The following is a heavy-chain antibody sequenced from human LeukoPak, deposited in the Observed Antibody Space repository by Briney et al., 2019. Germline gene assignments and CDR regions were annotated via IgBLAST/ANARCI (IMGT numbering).Heavy chain of an antibody. V-gene: IGHV3-48*03. J-gene: IGHJ6*03. D-gene: IGHD1-26*01. Sequence: GGSLRLSCAASGFTFRIYEMNWVRQAPGKGVEWVAYISGSDNTIYYADSVRGRFTISRDNAKNSLYLQMNSLRAEDTAVYFCARDPYSGNYGAYYYYYMDVWGKGTTVTISS. CDR2: ISGSDNTI. CDR3: ARDPYSGNYGAYYYYYMDV. CDR1: GFTFRIYE.